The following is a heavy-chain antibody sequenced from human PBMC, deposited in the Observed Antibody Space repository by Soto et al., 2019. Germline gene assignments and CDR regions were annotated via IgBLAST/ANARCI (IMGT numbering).Heavy chain of an antibody. J-gene: IGHJ6*03. CDR3: ARGWFVPDV. CDR2: IDKVGTDS. D-gene: IGHD3-10*01. CDR1: EFTCSGRS. V-gene: IGHV3-74*01. Sequence: EVQLVESGGGLVQPGGSLRLSCAASEFTCSGRSVHWVRQAPGKGLVWVSGIDKVGTDSTYADSVKGRFTSSRDNAQNTVYLQMNSLRVQDTAVYYCARGWFVPDVWGKGTTVTVSS.